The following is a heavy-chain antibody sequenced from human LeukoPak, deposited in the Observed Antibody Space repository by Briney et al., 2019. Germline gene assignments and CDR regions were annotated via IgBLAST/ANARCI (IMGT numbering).Heavy chain of an antibody. CDR3: ARTSSWYYFDY. J-gene: IGHJ4*02. CDR1: GGSISSGHYY. D-gene: IGHD6-13*01. CDR2: IYTSGSP. Sequence: PSETLSLTCTVSGGSISSGHYYWSWIRQPAGRGLEWIGRIYTSGSPNYNPSLKSRATISIDTSKSQFSLRLSSVTATDTAVYYCARTSSWYYFDYWGQGTLVTVSS. V-gene: IGHV4-61*02.